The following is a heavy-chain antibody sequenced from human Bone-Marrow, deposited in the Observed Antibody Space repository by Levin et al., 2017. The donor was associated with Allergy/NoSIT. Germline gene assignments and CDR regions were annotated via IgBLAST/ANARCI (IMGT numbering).Heavy chain of an antibody. D-gene: IGHD3-16*01. J-gene: IGHJ4*02. Sequence: SCAASGFIFCSDGMHWVRQAPGKGLEWVALISNDGSNKFYADPVKGRFTISRDNTKNTLYLQMNNLRPNDTAVYYCAKERFLLDYWGQGTLVTVSS. V-gene: IGHV3-30*18. CDR2: ISNDGSNK. CDR3: AKERFLLDY. CDR1: GFIFCSDG.